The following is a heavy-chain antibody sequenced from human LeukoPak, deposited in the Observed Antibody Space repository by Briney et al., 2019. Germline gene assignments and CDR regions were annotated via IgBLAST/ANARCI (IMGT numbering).Heavy chain of an antibody. J-gene: IGHJ5*02. CDR2: IIPILGIA. Sequence: GASVKVSCKASGGTFSSYAISWVRQAPGQGLEWMGRIIPILGIANYAQKFQGRVTITADKSTSTAYMELSSLRSEDTAVYYCARVGYYDSSGDSSWGQGTLVTVSS. CDR3: ARVGYYDSSGDSS. CDR1: GGTFSSYA. D-gene: IGHD3-22*01. V-gene: IGHV1-69*04.